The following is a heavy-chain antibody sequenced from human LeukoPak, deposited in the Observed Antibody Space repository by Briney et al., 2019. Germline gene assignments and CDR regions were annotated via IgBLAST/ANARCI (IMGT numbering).Heavy chain of an antibody. CDR3: VANGWYSLEH. CDR1: GGSISSTNW. J-gene: IGHJ1*01. CDR2: IYHSGNT. Sequence: SETLSLTCAVSGGSISSTNWWSWVRQPPGKGLEWIGEIYHSGNTNYNPSLKSRVTLPVDKSKNQLSLKVNSVTAADTAVYYCVANGWYSLEHWGQGTLVIVSS. V-gene: IGHV4-4*02. D-gene: IGHD6-19*01.